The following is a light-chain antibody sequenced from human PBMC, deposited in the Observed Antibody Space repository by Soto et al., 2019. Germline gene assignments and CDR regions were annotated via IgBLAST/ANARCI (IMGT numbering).Light chain of an antibody. CDR3: KPSDRSLSSLYV. CDR2: GNT. V-gene: IGLV1-40*01. J-gene: IGLJ1*01. CDR1: SSNIGAGSD. Sequence: QSVLTQPPSVSGAPGQRVTISCTGSSSNIGAGSDVHWYQQLPGTAPKLLIYGNTNRPSGVPDRFSGSKSGTSASLAIAGLQTEDEADYYCKPSDRSLSSLYVFGTGPKVIVL.